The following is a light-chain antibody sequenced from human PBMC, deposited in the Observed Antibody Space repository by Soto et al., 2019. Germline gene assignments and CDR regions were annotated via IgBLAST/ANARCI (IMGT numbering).Light chain of an antibody. Sequence: ELLLTQSPETLSLSPGERASLSCRVSQSVSSNYLAWYQQTPGQAPSLLIYGVSTRATGIPDRFRGSGSGTDFNLTITRLEPEDFAVYWCQQYDESPIFGGGTKVDIK. CDR3: QQYDESPI. V-gene: IGKV3-20*01. CDR1: QSVSSNY. CDR2: GVS. J-gene: IGKJ4*01.